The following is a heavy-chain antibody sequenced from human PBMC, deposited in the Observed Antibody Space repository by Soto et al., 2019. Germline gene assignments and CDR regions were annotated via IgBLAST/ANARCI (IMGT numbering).Heavy chain of an antibody. Sequence: GSCPTLVNPTETLTLTCTVSGFSLSNARMGVSWIRQPPGKALEWLAHIFSNDEKSYSTSLKSRLTISKDTSKSQVVLTMTNMDPVDTATYYCARIGEQWLVPYFDYWGQGTLVTVSS. CDR3: ARIGEQWLVPYFDY. CDR2: IFSNDEK. V-gene: IGHV2-26*01. D-gene: IGHD6-19*01. CDR1: GFSLSNARMG. J-gene: IGHJ4*02.